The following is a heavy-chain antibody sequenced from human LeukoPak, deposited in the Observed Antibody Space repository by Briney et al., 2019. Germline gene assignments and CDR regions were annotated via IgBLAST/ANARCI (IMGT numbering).Heavy chain of an antibody. CDR3: ARHFLRGGFDS. CDR1: GGSFSGYY. V-gene: IGHV4-59*08. J-gene: IGHJ4*02. D-gene: IGHD5-12*01. CDR2: IYETGHT. Sequence: SSETLSLTCAVYGGSFSGYYWSWIRQPPGKGLEWIAYIYETGHTGYNPSLKTRVTISLDTSKNQFSLKLNSVTAADTAVYYCARHFLRGGFDSWGQGTLVAVSS.